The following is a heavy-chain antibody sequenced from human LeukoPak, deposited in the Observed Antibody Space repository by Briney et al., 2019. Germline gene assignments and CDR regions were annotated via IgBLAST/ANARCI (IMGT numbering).Heavy chain of an antibody. Sequence: SETLSLTCTVSGGSISDSYWGWIRHPPGKGLEWIGYIYYSGSTKYNPSLMSRVTISIDTSKNQFSLKLSSVSAADSAVYYCARRIPENRMTTANNWFDPWGQGTLVTVSS. CDR2: IYYSGST. J-gene: IGHJ5*02. D-gene: IGHD4-17*01. V-gene: IGHV4-59*08. CDR3: ARRIPENRMTTANNWFDP. CDR1: GGSISDSY.